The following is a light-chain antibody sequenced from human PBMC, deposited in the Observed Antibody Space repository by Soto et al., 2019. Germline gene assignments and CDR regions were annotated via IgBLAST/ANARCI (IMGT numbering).Light chain of an antibody. Sequence: QSALTQPASVSGSPRQSITISCTGTSSDVGGYNYVSWYQHHPGKAPKLMIYEVTNRPSGVSKRFSGSKSGNTASLTISGLQAEDEADYFCSSYTSRNTYVFGTGTKLTVL. V-gene: IGLV2-14*01. J-gene: IGLJ1*01. CDR1: SSDVGGYNY. CDR3: SSYTSRNTYV. CDR2: EVT.